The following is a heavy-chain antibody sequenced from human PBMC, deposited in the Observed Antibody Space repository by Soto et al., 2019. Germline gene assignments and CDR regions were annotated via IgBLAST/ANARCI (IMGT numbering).Heavy chain of an antibody. CDR1: GVSFSSNIAA. J-gene: IGHJ4*02. V-gene: IGHV6-1*01. CDR2: TYYRSKWYN. Sequence: SQTLSLTCAISGVSFSSNIAACNCIRQSPSRGLEWLGRTYYRSKWYNDYAVSVKSRITINPDTSKNQFSLQLNSVTPEDTAVYYCARHSGSYYYFDYWGQGTLVTVSS. CDR3: ARHSGSYYYFDY. D-gene: IGHD1-26*01.